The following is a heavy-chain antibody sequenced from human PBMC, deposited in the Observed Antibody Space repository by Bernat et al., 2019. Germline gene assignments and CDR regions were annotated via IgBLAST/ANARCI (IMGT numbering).Heavy chain of an antibody. CDR2: INHSGST. CDR3: ASRGGVVVPAAMRGFDY. J-gene: IGHJ4*02. CDR1: GGSFSGYY. D-gene: IGHD2-2*01. V-gene: IGHV4-34*01. Sequence: QVQLQQRGAGLLKPSETLSLTCAVYGGSFSGYYWSWIRQPPGKGLEWIGEINHSGSTNYNPSLKSRVTISVDTSKNQFSLKLSSVTAADTAVYYCASRGGVVVPAAMRGFDYWGQGTLVTVSS.